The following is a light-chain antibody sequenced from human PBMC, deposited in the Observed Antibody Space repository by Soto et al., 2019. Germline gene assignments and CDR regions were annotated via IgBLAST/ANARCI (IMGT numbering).Light chain of an antibody. CDR3: TVWDDSLRCRL. Sequence: QSVLTQPPSASGTPGQRVTISCSGSSSNIESNYVYWYQQLPGTAPRLLIYRNNQRPSVVPDRFSGSKSGTSASLAISALRSEEEADYYWTVWDDSLRCRLFGGGTKVTVL. CDR1: SSNIESNY. CDR2: RNN. V-gene: IGLV1-47*01. J-gene: IGLJ2*01.